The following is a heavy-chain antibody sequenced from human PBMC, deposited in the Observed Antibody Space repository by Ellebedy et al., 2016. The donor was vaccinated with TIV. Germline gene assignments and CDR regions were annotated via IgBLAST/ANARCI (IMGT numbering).Heavy chain of an antibody. Sequence: SETLSLTXSVSGGSSSSYYWSWIRQHPGKGLEWIGYMSYSGRTYHNPSLKSRVTISVDTSKNQFSLKLSSVTAADTAVYYCASQGGDYGGLGYFDNWGQGALVTVSS. CDR3: ASQGGDYGGLGYFDN. CDR2: MSYSGRT. J-gene: IGHJ4*02. V-gene: IGHV4-59*06. CDR1: GGSSSSYY. D-gene: IGHD4-23*01.